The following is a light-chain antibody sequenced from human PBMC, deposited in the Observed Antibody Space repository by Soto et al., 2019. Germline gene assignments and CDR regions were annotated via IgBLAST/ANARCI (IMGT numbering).Light chain of an antibody. V-gene: IGKV1-6*01. Sequence: AIQMTQSPSSLSASVGDRVTITCRASQGIRSELGWYQQKPGKAPNLLIYTASTLQSGVPSRFSGSGSGTYFTLTISSLQPEDFATYYCIQDYNYPLTFGGGTKVDIK. CDR2: TAS. J-gene: IGKJ4*01. CDR3: IQDYNYPLT. CDR1: QGIRSE.